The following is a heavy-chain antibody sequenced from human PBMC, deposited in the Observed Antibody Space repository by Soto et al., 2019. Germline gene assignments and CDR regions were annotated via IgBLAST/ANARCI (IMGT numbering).Heavy chain of an antibody. CDR1: GGSISNSDYY. Sequence: QLQRQESGPGLVKPSETLSLTCTVSGGSISNSDYYWGWIRQSPGKGLEWIGSIYYSGTNFYDPSLRSRLSMSVDTSKNQFSLRLNSVTAADTAVYYCARQARGTTWSDFDYWSQGTLVTVSS. J-gene: IGHJ4*02. CDR3: ARQARGTTWSDFDY. V-gene: IGHV4-39*01. CDR2: IYYSGTN. D-gene: IGHD1-7*01.